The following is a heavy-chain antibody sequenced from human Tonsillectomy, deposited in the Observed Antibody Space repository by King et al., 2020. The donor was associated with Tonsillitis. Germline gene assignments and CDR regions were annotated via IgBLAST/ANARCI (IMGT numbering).Heavy chain of an antibody. V-gene: IGHV3-33*05. Sequence: VQLVESGGGVVQPGRSLRLSCAASGFTFSSYGMHWVRQAPGKGLEWVAVISYDGTNKYYADSVKGRFTISRDNSKNTLFLRMNSLRGEDTAVYYCARGDDSSGYYWSFDYWGQRTLVTVSS. J-gene: IGHJ4*02. D-gene: IGHD3-22*01. CDR1: GFTFSSYG. CDR2: ISYDGTNK. CDR3: ARGDDSSGYYWSFDY.